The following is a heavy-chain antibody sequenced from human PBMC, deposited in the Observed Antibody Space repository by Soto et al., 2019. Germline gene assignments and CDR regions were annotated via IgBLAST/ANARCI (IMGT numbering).Heavy chain of an antibody. CDR2: IYYSGST. V-gene: IGHV4-39*01. CDR1: GGSISSSGYY. J-gene: IGHJ5*02. Sequence: KTSETLSLTCTVSGGSISSSGYYWGWIRHPPGKGREGIGSIYYSGSTYYNPSLKSRITISENTSKNQFSLKLRSVTDADTAVYSCARQASIAAAGLNWFDPWGQGTLVTVSS. D-gene: IGHD6-13*01. CDR3: ARQASIAAAGLNWFDP.